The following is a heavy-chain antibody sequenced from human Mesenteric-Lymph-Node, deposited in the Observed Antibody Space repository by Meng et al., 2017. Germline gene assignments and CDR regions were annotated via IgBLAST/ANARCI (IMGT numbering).Heavy chain of an antibody. CDR1: GYSFTSYW. D-gene: IGHD1-26*01. Sequence: GASLKISCKGSGYSFTSYWIGWVRQMPGKGLEWMGIIYPGDSDTRYSPSFQSQVTITAAKSISTAYLQGSSLKASDTAMYYGAAMVGATDWFDPWGPGTLVTVSS. V-gene: IGHV5-51*01. J-gene: IGHJ5*02. CDR2: IYPGDSDT. CDR3: AAMVGATDWFDP.